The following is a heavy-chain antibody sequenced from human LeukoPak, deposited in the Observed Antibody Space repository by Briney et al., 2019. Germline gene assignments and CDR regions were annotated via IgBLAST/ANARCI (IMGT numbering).Heavy chain of an antibody. V-gene: IGHV4-61*03. CDR1: GASVSSSSYY. J-gene: IGHJ4*02. D-gene: IGHD3-10*01. CDR2: IYYNGST. CDR3: ARELTMVRGVTN. Sequence: SETLSLTCTVSGASVSSSSYYWSWIRQPPGKGLEWIGYIYYNGSTNYNPSLKSRVTISADTSKRNFSLKVKSVTAADTAVYCCARELTMVRGVTNWGQGTLVTVSS.